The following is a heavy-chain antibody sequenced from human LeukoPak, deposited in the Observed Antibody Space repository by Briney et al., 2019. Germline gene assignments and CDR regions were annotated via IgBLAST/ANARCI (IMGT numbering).Heavy chain of an antibody. CDR1: GFTFSSYS. V-gene: IGHV3-21*01. Sequence: GGSLRLSCAASGFTFSSYSMNWVRQAPGKGLEWVSSISSSSSYIYYADSVKGRFTISRDNAKNSLYLQMNSLRAEDTAVYYCARGPYSSGWSYYFDYWGQGTLVTVSS. CDR2: ISSSSSYI. CDR3: ARGPYSSGWSYYFDY. D-gene: IGHD6-19*01. J-gene: IGHJ4*02.